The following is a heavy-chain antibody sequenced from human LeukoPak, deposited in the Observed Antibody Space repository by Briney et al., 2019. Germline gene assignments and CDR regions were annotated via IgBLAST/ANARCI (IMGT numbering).Heavy chain of an antibody. CDR2: ISYDGSNK. Sequence: GGSLRLPCAASGFTFSSYAMHWVRQAPGKGLEWVAVISYDGSNKYYADSVKGRLTISRDNSKNTLYLQMNSLRAEDTAVYYCARDTRRSGSYPTSDYFDYWGQGTLVTVSS. CDR1: GFTFSSYA. D-gene: IGHD1-26*01. CDR3: ARDTRRSGSYPTSDYFDY. J-gene: IGHJ4*02. V-gene: IGHV3-30-3*01.